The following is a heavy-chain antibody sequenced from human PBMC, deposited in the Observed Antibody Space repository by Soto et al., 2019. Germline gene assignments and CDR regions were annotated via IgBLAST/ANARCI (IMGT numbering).Heavy chain of an antibody. Sequence: SETLSLTCTVSGGSISSSSYYWGWIRQPPGKGLEWIGSIYYSGSTYYNPSLKSRVTISVDTSKNQFSLKLSSVTAADTAVYYCARAGWSILTGYNWFDPWGQGTLVTVSS. CDR2: IYYSGST. J-gene: IGHJ5*02. CDR1: GGSISSSSYY. V-gene: IGHV4-39*07. CDR3: ARAGWSILTGYNWFDP. D-gene: IGHD3-9*01.